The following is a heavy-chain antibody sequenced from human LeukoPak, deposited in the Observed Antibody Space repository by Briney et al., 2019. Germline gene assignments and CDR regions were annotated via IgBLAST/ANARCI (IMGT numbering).Heavy chain of an antibody. CDR2: IKQDGSEK. CDR1: GFTFSNYW. D-gene: IGHD6-6*01. V-gene: IGHV3-7*01. J-gene: IGHJ4*02. Sequence: GGSLRLSCAASGFTFSNYWMSWVRQGPGKGLEWVANIKQDGSEKYYVDSVKGRFTISRDNAENSLFLQMNSLRAEDTAVYYCARVYRSSSGYCFDYWGQGVLVTVSS. CDR3: ARVYRSSSGYCFDY.